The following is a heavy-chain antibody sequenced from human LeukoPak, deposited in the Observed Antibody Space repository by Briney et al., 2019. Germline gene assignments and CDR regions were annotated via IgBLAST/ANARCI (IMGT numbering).Heavy chain of an antibody. CDR2: IYYSGST. CDR1: GGSISSGDYY. J-gene: IGHJ4*02. V-gene: IGHV4-30-4*01. Sequence: PSQTLSLTGTVSGGSISSGDYYWSWIRQPPGKGLEWIGYIYYSGSTYYNPSLKSRVTISVDTSKNQFSLKLSSVTAADTAVYYCARASWRSSWYFDYWGQGTLVTVSS. CDR3: ARASWRSSWYFDY. D-gene: IGHD6-13*01.